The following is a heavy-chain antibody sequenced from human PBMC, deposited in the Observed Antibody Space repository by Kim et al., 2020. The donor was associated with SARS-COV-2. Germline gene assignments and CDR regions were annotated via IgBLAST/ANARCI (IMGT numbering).Heavy chain of an antibody. D-gene: IGHD3-16*01. CDR3: AREGVKRGGMDV. Sequence: NYNPSLKSRVTISVDKSKNQFSLKLSSVTAADTAVYYCAREGVKRGGMDVWGQGTTVTVSS. J-gene: IGHJ6*02. V-gene: IGHV4-4*02.